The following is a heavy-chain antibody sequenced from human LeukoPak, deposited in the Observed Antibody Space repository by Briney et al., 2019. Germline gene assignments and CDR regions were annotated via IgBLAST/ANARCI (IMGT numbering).Heavy chain of an antibody. CDR1: GFTFSSYG. Sequence: GGSLRLSCAASGFTFSSYGMHWVRQAPGNGLEGVAFIRYDGSNKYYADSVKGRFTISRDNSKNTLYLQMNSLRAEDTAVYYCAKDRSQLVPNYFDYWGQGTLVTVSS. D-gene: IGHD6-13*01. J-gene: IGHJ4*02. CDR3: AKDRSQLVPNYFDY. V-gene: IGHV3-30*02. CDR2: IRYDGSNK.